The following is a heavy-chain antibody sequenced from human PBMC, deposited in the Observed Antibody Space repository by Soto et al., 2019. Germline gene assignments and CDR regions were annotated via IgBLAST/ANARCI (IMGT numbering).Heavy chain of an antibody. J-gene: IGHJ4*02. CDR1: GNGFTYVY. CDR2: ITPLNGNT. CDR3: AKAWTSNTGYLFDS. D-gene: IGHD3-9*01. V-gene: IGHV1-45*02. Sequence: GASVKVSCEGSGNGFTYVYLHWVRQAPGQALEWMGWITPLNGNTKYAQKFQDRVTFTGDTSLNTLFLQMNSPRAEDTALYYCAKAWTSNTGYLFDSWGQGTLVTVSS.